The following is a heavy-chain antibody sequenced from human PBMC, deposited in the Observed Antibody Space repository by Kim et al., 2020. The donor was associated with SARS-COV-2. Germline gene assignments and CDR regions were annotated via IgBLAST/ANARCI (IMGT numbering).Heavy chain of an antibody. J-gene: IGHJ4*02. CDR3: ARVNQYDSRFAG. CDR1: GGTFSSYA. Sequence: SVKVSCKASGGTFSSYAISWVRQAPGQGLEWMGGIIPIFGTANYAQKFQARVTITADESTSTAYMELSSLRSEDTAVYYCARVNQYDSRFAGWGQGTLVTVSS. D-gene: IGHD3-22*01. CDR2: IIPIFGTA. V-gene: IGHV1-69*13.